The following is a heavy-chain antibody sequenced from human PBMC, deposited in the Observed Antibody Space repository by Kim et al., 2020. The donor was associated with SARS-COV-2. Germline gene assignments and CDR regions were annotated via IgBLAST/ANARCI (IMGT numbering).Heavy chain of an antibody. CDR3: ARGGAYEFDY. J-gene: IGHJ4*02. CDR2: NN. V-gene: IGHV3-30*01. D-gene: IGHD1-26*01. Sequence: NNDSVTPERGRFTISSDNSKTTLYLQRNSLGAEDTAVYYCARGGAYEFDYWGQGTLVTVSS.